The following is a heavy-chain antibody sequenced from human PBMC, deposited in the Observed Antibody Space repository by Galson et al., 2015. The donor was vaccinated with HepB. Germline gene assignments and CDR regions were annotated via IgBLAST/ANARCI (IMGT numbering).Heavy chain of an antibody. D-gene: IGHD2-2*01. Sequence: SVKVSCKASGYTFTSYGISWVRQAPGQGLEWMGWISAYNGNTNYAQKLQGRVTMTTDTSTSTAYMELRSLRSDDTAVYYCAREGYFVVVPAAINYYYYGMDVWGQGTTVTVSS. CDR1: GYTFTSYG. CDR2: ISAYNGNT. V-gene: IGHV1-18*04. CDR3: AREGYFVVVPAAINYYYYGMDV. J-gene: IGHJ6*02.